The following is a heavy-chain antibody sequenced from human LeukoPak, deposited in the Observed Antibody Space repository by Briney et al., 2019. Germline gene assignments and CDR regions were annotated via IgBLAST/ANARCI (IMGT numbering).Heavy chain of an antibody. CDR1: GFTFSRFW. J-gene: IGHJ4*02. CDR2: IKQGGSEI. D-gene: IGHD3-22*01. V-gene: IGHV3-7*02. Sequence: GGSLRLSCSASGFTFSRFWMSWVRQAPGKGLEYVALIKQGGSEIYHMDSVKGRFTISRDNAKNSLSLQMNSLRAEDTAVYYCARLYTHDSSGYHLRYWGQGTLVTVSS. CDR3: ARLYTHDSSGYHLRY.